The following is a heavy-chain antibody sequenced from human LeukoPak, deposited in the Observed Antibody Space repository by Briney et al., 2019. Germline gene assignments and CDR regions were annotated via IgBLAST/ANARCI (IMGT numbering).Heavy chain of an antibody. V-gene: IGHV1-69*05. Sequence: SVKVSCKASGGTFSSYAISWVRQAPGQGLEWMGRIIPIFGTANYAQRFQGRVTITTDESTSTAYMELSSLRSEDTAVYYCARDPHPSYGQYLVDYWGQGTLVTVSS. CDR1: GGTFSSYA. J-gene: IGHJ4*02. D-gene: IGHD5-18*01. CDR3: ARDPHPSYGQYLVDY. CDR2: IIPIFGTA.